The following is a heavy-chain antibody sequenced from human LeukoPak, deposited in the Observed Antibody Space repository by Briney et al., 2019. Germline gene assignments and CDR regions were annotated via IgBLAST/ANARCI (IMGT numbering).Heavy chain of an antibody. D-gene: IGHD5-18*01. J-gene: IGHJ4*02. V-gene: IGHV4-31*03. CDR1: GGSISSGGYY. CDR2: IYYSGST. Sequence: PSQTLSLTCTVSGGSISSGGYYWSWIRQHPGKGLEWIGYIYYSGSTYYNPSLKSRVTISVDTSKNQFSLKLSSVTAADTAVYYCARRWIQLWLHFDYWGQGTLVTVSS. CDR3: ARRWIQLWLHFDY.